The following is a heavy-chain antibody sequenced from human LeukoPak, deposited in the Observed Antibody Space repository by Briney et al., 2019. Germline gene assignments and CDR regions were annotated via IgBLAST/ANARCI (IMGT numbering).Heavy chain of an antibody. CDR1: GASINTDNYY. V-gene: IGHV4-39*07. CDR3: ARIVVVTAIPGGFDP. J-gene: IGHJ5*02. Sequence: SETLSLTCTVSGASINTDNYYWGWIRQPPGKGLEWIGTMYYSGSTYYNPSLKSRVTMSMDTSKNQFSLRLTSVTAADTAVYYCARIVVVTAIPGGFDPWGQGTLVTVSS. CDR2: MYYSGST. D-gene: IGHD2-21*02.